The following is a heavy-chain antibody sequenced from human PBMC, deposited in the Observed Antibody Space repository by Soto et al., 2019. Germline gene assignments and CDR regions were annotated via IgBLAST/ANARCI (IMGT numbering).Heavy chain of an antibody. CDR3: AKRRSSSSLYYYYGMDV. D-gene: IGHD6-6*01. J-gene: IGHJ6*02. CDR2: IDGSSATT. Sequence: PAGSLRLPCAASGFTFSDDAMSWVRQAPGKGLEWVSAIDGSSATTTYSASVKGRFTITRDNSKNTLFLHMRGLRAEDTAVYYCAKRRSSSSLYYYYGMDVWGQGTTVTVSS. V-gene: IGHV3-23*01. CDR1: GFTFSDDA.